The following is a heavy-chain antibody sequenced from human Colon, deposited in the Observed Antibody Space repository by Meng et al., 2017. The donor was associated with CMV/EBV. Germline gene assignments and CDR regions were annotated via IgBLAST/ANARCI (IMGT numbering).Heavy chain of an antibody. D-gene: IGHD5-24*01. V-gene: IGHV1-3*02. Sequence: ASVKVSCKASGYTFTSYAMHWVRQAPGQRLEWMGWSNAGNGNTKYSQEFQGRVTITRDTSASTAYMELSSLRSEDMAVYYCVRDKGDGFIKFHYFDFWGQGTLVTVSS. CDR3: VRDKGDGFIKFHYFDF. CDR2: SNAGNGNT. J-gene: IGHJ4*02. CDR1: GYTFTSYA.